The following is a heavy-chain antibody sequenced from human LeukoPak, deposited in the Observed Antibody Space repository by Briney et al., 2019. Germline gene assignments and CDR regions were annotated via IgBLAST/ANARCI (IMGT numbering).Heavy chain of an antibody. CDR3: AAGEVSSSWYIWYFDL. CDR2: IVVGSGNT. D-gene: IGHD6-13*01. J-gene: IGHJ2*01. V-gene: IGHV1-58*02. Sequence: SVKVSCKASGFTFTSSAMQWVRQARGQRLEWIGWIVVGSGNTNYAQKFQERVTITRDMSTSTAYMELSSLRSEDTAVYYCAAGEVSSSWYIWYFDLWGRGTLVTVSS. CDR1: GFTFTSSA.